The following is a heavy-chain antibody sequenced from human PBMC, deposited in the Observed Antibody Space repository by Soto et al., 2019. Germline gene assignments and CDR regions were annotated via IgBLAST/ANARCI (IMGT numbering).Heavy chain of an antibody. J-gene: IGHJ2*01. Sequence: EVQLLESGGGFVQPGGSLRLSCAGSGFTFINYAMNWVRQAPGKGLEWVSSISGGGDAAFFPDSVRGRFTISRDNSKTTVTLQMNSLGVDDTAVDYCARKILGSTSRPNYWYFDLWGRGTLVTVSP. CDR2: ISGGGDAA. D-gene: IGHD2-2*01. CDR3: ARKILGSTSRPNYWYFDL. V-gene: IGHV3-23*01. CDR1: GFTFINYA.